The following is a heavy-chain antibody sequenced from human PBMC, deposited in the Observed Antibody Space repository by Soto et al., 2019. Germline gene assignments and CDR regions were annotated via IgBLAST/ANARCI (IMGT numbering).Heavy chain of an antibody. D-gene: IGHD5-18*01. CDR2: INHSGST. V-gene: IGHV4-34*01. Sequence: SETLSLTCAVYGGSFSGYYWSWIRQPPGKGPEWIGEINHSGSTNYNPSLKSRVTISVDTSKNQFSLKLSSVTAADTAVYYCASSYSGYSYGGVFDYWGQGTLVTVSS. CDR3: ASSYSGYSYGGVFDY. CDR1: GGSFSGYY. J-gene: IGHJ4*02.